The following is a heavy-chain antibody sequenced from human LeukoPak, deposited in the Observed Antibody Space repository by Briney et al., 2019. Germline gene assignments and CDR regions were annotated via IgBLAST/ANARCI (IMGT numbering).Heavy chain of an antibody. Sequence: PGGSLRLSCAASGFTFSSYDMHWVRQATGKGLGWVSAIGTAGDTYYPGSVKGRFTISRENAKNSLYLQMNSLRAGDTAVYYCAREIIAAAGGGAFDIWGQGTMVTVSS. J-gene: IGHJ3*02. D-gene: IGHD6-13*01. CDR1: GFTFSSYD. CDR3: AREIIAAAGGGAFDI. CDR2: IGTAGDT. V-gene: IGHV3-13*01.